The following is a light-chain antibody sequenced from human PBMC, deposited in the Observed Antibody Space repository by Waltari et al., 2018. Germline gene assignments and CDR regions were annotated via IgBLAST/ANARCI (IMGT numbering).Light chain of an antibody. J-gene: IGLJ3*02. CDR2: INSDDTH. CDR1: SGHSSYA. V-gene: IGLV4-69*01. CDR3: QTWGTGSWV. Sequence: QLVLTQSHSASASLGASVKFTCTLSSGHSSYAIAWHQQQPEKGPRYLMKINSDDTHTKGDGIPDRFSGSSSGAERYLTISSLQSEDEADYYCQTWGTGSWVFGGGTKLTVL.